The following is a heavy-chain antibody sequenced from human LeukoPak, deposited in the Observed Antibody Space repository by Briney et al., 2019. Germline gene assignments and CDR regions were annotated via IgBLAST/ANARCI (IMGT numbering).Heavy chain of an antibody. Sequence: PSETLSLTCTVSGGSISSYYWSWIRQPPGKGLEWIGYIYYSGSTNYNPSLKSRVTISVDTSKNQLSLKLSSVTAADTAVYYCARDKAYGSGSFDYWGQGTLVTVSS. CDR2: IYYSGST. CDR1: GGSISSYY. V-gene: IGHV4-59*01. CDR3: ARDKAYGSGSFDY. D-gene: IGHD3-10*01. J-gene: IGHJ4*02.